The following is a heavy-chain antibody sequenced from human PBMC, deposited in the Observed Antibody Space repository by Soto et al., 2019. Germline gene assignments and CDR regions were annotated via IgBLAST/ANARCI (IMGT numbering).Heavy chain of an antibody. CDR1: GFTFDDYA. Sequence: EVQLVESGGGLVQPGRSLRLSCAASGFTFDDYAMHWVRQAPGKGLEWVSGISWNSGSIGYADSVKGRFTISRDNAKNSLYLQMNSLRAEDTALYYCAKDYGSGSYYYYYRDVWGKGTTVTVSS. J-gene: IGHJ6*03. D-gene: IGHD3-10*01. V-gene: IGHV3-9*01. CDR3: AKDYGSGSYYYYYRDV. CDR2: ISWNSGSI.